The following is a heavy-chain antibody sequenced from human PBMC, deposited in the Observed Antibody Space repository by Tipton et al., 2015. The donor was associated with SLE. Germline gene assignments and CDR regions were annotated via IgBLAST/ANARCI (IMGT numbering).Heavy chain of an antibody. CDR2: INHSGST. V-gene: IGHV4-34*01. J-gene: IGHJ3*02. CDR3: ARALDDYIAFDI. D-gene: IGHD4-11*01. Sequence: TLSLTCAVYGGSLSGSYWSWIRQPPGKGLEWIGEINHSGSTNYNPSLKNRVTISVDTSKNQFSLKLSSVTAADTAVYYCARALDDYIAFDIWGQGTMVTVSS. CDR1: GGSLSGSY.